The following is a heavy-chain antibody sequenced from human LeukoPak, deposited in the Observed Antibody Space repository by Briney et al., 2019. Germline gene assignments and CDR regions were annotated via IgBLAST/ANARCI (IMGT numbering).Heavy chain of an antibody. D-gene: IGHD6-13*01. CDR2: ISDDGSNK. Sequence: GGSLRLSCAASGFTFSTYAMHWVRQAPGKGLEWVAVISDDGSNKYYADSVKGRFTISRDNSKNTLYLQMNSLRAEDTAVYYCARDTIRRVYSSSWYYFDYWGQGTLVTVSS. V-gene: IGHV3-30*04. J-gene: IGHJ4*02. CDR1: GFTFSTYA. CDR3: ARDTIRRVYSSSWYYFDY.